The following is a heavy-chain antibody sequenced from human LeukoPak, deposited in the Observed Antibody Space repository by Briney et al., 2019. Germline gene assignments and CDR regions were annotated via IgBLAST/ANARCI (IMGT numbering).Heavy chain of an antibody. CDR2: INYSGST. CDR1: GGGSISSGNYY. J-gene: IGHJ6*02. CDR3: ARHSSGWYWGGSGLDV. D-gene: IGHD6-19*01. Sequence: SETLSLTCIVSGGGSISSGNYYWGWIRQPPEKGLEWIGSINYSGSTLCTPSLQSRVTISVDTSKDQFSLRLSSVTAADTAIHFCARHSSGWYWGGSGLDVWGQGTTVIVSS. V-gene: IGHV4-39*01.